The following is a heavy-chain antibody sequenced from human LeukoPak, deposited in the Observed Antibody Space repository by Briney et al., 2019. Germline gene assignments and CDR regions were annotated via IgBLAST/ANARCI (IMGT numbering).Heavy chain of an antibody. CDR3: ARQGIAAAGVIDY. CDR2: IYYSGST. Sequence: PSETLSLTCTVSGGSISSYYWSWIRQPPGKGLEWIGYIYYSGSTNYNPSLKSRVTISVDTSKNQSSLKLSSVTAADTAVYYCARQGIAAAGVIDYWGQGTLVTVSS. D-gene: IGHD6-13*01. V-gene: IGHV4-59*08. J-gene: IGHJ4*02. CDR1: GGSISSYY.